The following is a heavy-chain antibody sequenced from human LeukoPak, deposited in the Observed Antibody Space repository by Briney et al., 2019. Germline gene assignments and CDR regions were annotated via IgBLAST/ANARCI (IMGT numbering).Heavy chain of an antibody. D-gene: IGHD3-16*01. CDR2: IIPIFGTA. V-gene: IGHV1-69*13. J-gene: IGHJ4*02. CDR1: GGTFSSYA. CDR3: ARAGGYYDYVWGSYGYFDY. Sequence: SVKVSCKASGGTFSSYAISWVRQAPGQGLEWMGGIIPIFGTANYAQKFQGRVAITADESTSTAYMELSSLRSEDTAVYYCARAGGYYDYVWGSYGYFDYWGQGTLVTVSS.